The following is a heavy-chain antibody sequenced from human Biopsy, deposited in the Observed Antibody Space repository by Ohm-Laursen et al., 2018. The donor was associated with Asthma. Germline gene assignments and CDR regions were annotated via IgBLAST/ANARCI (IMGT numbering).Heavy chain of an antibody. CDR2: IYHSGDT. D-gene: IGHD6-19*01. CDR1: LASIDTGGSSGGYY. CDR3: ARGGWQVGDFDS. Sequence: SDTLSLTCTVSLASIDTGGSSGGYYWSWIRQTPGKGLEWMGYIYHSGDTYYNPSLKSRLIISLDTSKNQFSLNLSSVTAADTALYFCARGGWQVGDFDSWGQGTLVTVSS. J-gene: IGHJ4*02. V-gene: IGHV4-31*03.